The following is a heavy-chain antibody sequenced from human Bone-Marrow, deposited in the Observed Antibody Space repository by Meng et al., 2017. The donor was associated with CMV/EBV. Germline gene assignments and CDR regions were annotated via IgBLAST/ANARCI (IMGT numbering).Heavy chain of an antibody. CDR3: ARGKYYYYYYGMDV. J-gene: IGHJ6*02. CDR1: GYTFTSYD. V-gene: IGHV1-8*01. Sequence: ASVKVSCKASGYTFTSYDINWVRQATGQRLEWMGWMNPNSGNTGYAQKFQGRVTMTRNTSISTAYMELSSLRSEDTAVYYCARGKYYYYYYGMDVWGQGTTVTVSS. CDR2: MNPNSGNT.